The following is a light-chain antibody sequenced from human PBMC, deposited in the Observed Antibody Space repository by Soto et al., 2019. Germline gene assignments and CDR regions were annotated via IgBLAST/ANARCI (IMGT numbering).Light chain of an antibody. CDR1: QSVSSY. CDR3: RQLSNWPPYP. J-gene: IGKJ2*01. V-gene: IGKV3-11*01. Sequence: EIVLTQSPATLSLSPGERATLSCRASQSVSSYLAWYQQKPGQAPRLLVYDASNRATGIPARFSGSGSGTDLTLTISSLVPEECAVACCRQLSNWPPYPFGQGTQLEIK. CDR2: DAS.